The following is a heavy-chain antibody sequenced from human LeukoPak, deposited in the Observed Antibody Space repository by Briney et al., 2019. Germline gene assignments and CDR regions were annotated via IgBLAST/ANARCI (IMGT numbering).Heavy chain of an antibody. D-gene: IGHD3-3*01. CDR3: ARDTNREQDI. CDR1: GFSFSGDY. J-gene: IGHJ6*02. V-gene: IGHV3-64*01. Sequence: QSGGSLRLSCAASGFSFSGDYIHWARQAPGKGLEYVSAISGNGVTTHYTNSVKGRFTISRDNSKNTVYLQMGSLSTEDTAVYYCARDTNREQDIWGQGTTVTVSS. CDR2: ISGNGVTT.